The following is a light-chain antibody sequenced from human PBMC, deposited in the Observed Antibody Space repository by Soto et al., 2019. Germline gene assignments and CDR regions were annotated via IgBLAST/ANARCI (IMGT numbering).Light chain of an antibody. CDR2: NNN. Sequence: QSVLTQPPSASGTPGQRVTISCSGSSSNIGSNTVNWYQLLPGTAPKLLIYNNNQRPSGVPDRFSGSKSGTSASLAISGLQSEDEADYYCAAWDDSLNGWVFGGGTQLTVL. J-gene: IGLJ3*02. CDR3: AAWDDSLNGWV. CDR1: SSNIGSNT. V-gene: IGLV1-44*01.